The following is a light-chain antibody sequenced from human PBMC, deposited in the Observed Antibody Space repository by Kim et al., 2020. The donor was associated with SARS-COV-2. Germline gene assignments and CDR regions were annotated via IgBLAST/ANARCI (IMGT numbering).Light chain of an antibody. CDR3: QQYGSSPLT. CDR1: QSVSSTY. J-gene: IGKJ4*01. V-gene: IGKV3-20*01. Sequence: LSPGERATLSCRASQSVSSTYLAWYQQKHGQAPSLLIYGASSRATGIPDRFSGSGSGTDFTLTISRLEPEDFAVYYCQQYGSSPLTFGGGTKLEI. CDR2: GAS.